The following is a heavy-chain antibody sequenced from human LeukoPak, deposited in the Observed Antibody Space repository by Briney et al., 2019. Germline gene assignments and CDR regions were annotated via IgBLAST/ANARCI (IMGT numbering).Heavy chain of an antibody. J-gene: IGHJ4*02. D-gene: IGHD6-19*01. CDR2: ISSSSSQI. Sequence: GGSLRLSCAASGFTFSAYSMTWVRQAPGKGLECVAFISSSSSQIHYADSVKGRFTISRDNAKDSVYLQIISLRVEDTAVYYCARGEYSSGHDYWGQGTLVTVSS. V-gene: IGHV3-21*01. CDR3: ARGEYSSGHDY. CDR1: GFTFSAYS.